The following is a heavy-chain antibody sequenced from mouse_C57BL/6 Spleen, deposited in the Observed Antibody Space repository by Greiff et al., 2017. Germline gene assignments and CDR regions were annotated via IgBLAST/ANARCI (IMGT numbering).Heavy chain of an antibody. CDR1: GYAFSSYW. CDR3: ARGTGVYAMDY. J-gene: IGHJ4*01. Sequence: VKLMESGAELVKPGASVKISCKASGYAFSSYWMNWVKQRPGKGLEWIGQIYPGDGDTNYNGKFKGKATLTADKSSSTAYMQLSSLTSEDSAVYFCARGTGVYAMDYWGQGTSVTVSS. CDR2: IYPGDGDT. V-gene: IGHV1-80*01. D-gene: IGHD3-3*01.